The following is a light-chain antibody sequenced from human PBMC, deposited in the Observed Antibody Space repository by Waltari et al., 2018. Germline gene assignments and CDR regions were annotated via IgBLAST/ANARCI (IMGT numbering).Light chain of an antibody. J-gene: IGKJ2*01. CDR1: QGVSSS. V-gene: IGKV3-11*01. CDR3: QQRSDWPFT. CDR2: DAS. Sequence: EIVLTQSPATLSLSPGERATLPCRASQGVSSSLAWYQQKPGQAPRLLIYDASKRATGIPARFSGSGSGTDFTLTIGGLEPEDFAVYYCQQRSDWPFTFGQGTKLEI.